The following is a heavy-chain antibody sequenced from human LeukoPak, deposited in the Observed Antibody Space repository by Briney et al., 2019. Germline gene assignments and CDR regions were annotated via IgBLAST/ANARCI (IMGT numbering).Heavy chain of an antibody. J-gene: IGHJ4*02. CDR2: IKSKTDGVTT. CDR3: TTGYPITMVRGVISQEDY. Sequence: GGSLRLSCAASGFTFSNAWMSWVRQAPGKGLEWVGRIKSKTDGVTTDDAATVKGRFTSSRADSKNTLYLQMHSLKTEDTAVYYCTTGYPITMVRGVISQEDYWGQGNLVTVS. V-gene: IGHV3-15*01. CDR1: GFTFSNAW. D-gene: IGHD3-10*01.